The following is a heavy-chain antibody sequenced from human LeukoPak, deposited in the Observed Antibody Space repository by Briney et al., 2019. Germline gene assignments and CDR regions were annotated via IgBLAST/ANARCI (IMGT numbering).Heavy chain of an antibody. V-gene: IGHV1-2*02. D-gene: IGHD3-16*02. CDR1: GYTFTGYY. J-gene: IGHJ5*02. CDR2: INPNSGGT. Sequence: ASVKVSCKASGYTFTGYYMHWVRQAPGQGLEWMGWINPNSGGTNYAQKFQGRVTMTRDTSISTAYMELSRLRSDDTAVYYCAREWYDYVWGSYRSPKGGWFDPWGQGTRVTVSS. CDR3: AREWYDYVWGSYRSPKGGWFDP.